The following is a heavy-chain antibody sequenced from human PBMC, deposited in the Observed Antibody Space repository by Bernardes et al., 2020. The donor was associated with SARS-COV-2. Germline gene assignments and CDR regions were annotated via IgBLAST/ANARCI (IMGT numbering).Heavy chain of an antibody. CDR1: GFTFSSYG. CDR2: ISYDGSNK. V-gene: IGHV3-30*18. CDR3: AKELLWFGEYIAYYYYGMDV. D-gene: IGHD3-10*01. Sequence: GGSLRLSRAASGFTFSSYGMHWVRQAPGKGLEWVAVISYDGSNKYYADSVKGRFTISRDNSKNTLYLQMNSLRAEDTAVYYCAKELLWFGEYIAYYYYGMDVWGQGTTVTVSS. J-gene: IGHJ6*02.